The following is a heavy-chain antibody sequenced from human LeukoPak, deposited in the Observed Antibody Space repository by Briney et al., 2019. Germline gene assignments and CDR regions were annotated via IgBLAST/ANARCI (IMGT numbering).Heavy chain of an antibody. V-gene: IGHV3-48*04. CDR2: ISSSGGTI. J-gene: IGHJ4*02. Sequence: GGSLRLSCAASGFTFSSYWMHWVRQAPGKGLEWVSYISSSGGTIYYADSVKGRFTISRDNAKNSLYLQMNSLRAEDTAVYYCARGGTTFEHWGQGTLVTVSS. D-gene: IGHD1-1*01. CDR1: GFTFSSYW. CDR3: ARGGTTFEH.